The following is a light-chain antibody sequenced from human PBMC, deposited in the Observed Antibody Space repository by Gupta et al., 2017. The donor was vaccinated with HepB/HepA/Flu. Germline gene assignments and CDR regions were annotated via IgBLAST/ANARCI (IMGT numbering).Light chain of an antibody. CDR3: CSYAGSDTPYV. J-gene: IGLJ1*01. V-gene: IGLV2-11*01. Sequence: QSALTQPRSVSGSPGQSVTISCTGTSSDVGGYNYVSWYQQHPGKAPKLMIYDVSKRPSGVPDRFSGSKSGNTASLTISGLQAEDEADYYCCSYAGSDTPYVFGTGTKFTVL. CDR1: SSDVGGYNY. CDR2: DVS.